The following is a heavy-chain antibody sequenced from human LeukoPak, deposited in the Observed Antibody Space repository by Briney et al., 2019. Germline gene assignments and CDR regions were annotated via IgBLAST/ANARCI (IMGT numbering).Heavy chain of an antibody. J-gene: IGHJ4*02. D-gene: IGHD6-19*01. V-gene: IGHV3-48*03. Sequence: GGSLRLSCAASGFTFSSYEMNWVRQAPGKGLEWVSYISSSGSTIYYADSVKGRFTISRDNAKNSLYLQINSLRAEDTAVYYCVGGIGWQPDYWGQGTLVTVSS. CDR2: ISSSGSTI. CDR3: VGGIGWQPDY. CDR1: GFTFSSYE.